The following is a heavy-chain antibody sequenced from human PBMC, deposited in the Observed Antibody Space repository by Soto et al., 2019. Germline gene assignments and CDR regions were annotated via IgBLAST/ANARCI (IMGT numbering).Heavy chain of an antibody. CDR3: AGYDSVGYYFDY. Sequence: GGSLRLSCAASGFTFSTYAMAWVRQAPGKGLEWVSVISGSGGSAYYADSVKGRVTVSRDNLKNTLYLHMNSLRVEDTAVFYCAGYDSVGYYFDYWGHGTLVTVSS. V-gene: IGHV3-23*01. D-gene: IGHD3-9*01. CDR1: GFTFSTYA. J-gene: IGHJ4*01. CDR2: ISGSGGSA.